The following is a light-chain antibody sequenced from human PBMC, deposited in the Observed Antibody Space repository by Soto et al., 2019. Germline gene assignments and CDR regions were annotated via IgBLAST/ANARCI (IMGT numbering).Light chain of an antibody. CDR3: QQRNNWPIT. J-gene: IGKJ5*01. CDR2: DRS. V-gene: IGKV3D-15*01. CDR1: QTVRRH. Sequence: EVATTQAPATLTVSPVEMSTFSCMASQTVRRHLAWYQQRPGQAPRLLIYDRSNRAAGTPARFSGSGSGTEFTLTISSLEPEDSAVYYCQQRNNWPITFGQGTRLEIK.